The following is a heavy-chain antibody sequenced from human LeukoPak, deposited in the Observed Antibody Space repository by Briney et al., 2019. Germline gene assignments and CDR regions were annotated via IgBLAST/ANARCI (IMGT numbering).Heavy chain of an antibody. CDR3: ARPGCSGGSCYPLYYFDY. V-gene: IGHV3-48*03. CDR2: ISSSGSTI. J-gene: IGHJ4*02. D-gene: IGHD2-15*01. Sequence: PGGSLRLSCAASGFTFSSYEMNWVRQAPGKGLEWVSYISSSGSTIYYADSVKGRFTISRDNAKNSLYLQMNSLRAEDTAVYYCARPGCSGGSCYPLYYFDYWGQGTLVTVSS. CDR1: GFTFSSYE.